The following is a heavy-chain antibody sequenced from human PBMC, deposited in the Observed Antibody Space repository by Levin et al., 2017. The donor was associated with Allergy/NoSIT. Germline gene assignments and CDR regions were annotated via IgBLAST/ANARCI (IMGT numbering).Heavy chain of an antibody. CDR1: GFTFTSSA. Sequence: ASVKVSCKASGFTFTSSAVQWVRQARGQRLEWIGWIVVGSGNTNYAQKFQERVTITRDMSTSTAYMELSSLRSEDTAVYYCAAGQPDFWSGDVFQHWGQGTLVTVSS. V-gene: IGHV1-58*01. CDR3: AAGQPDFWSGDVFQH. J-gene: IGHJ1*01. D-gene: IGHD3-3*01. CDR2: IVVGSGNT.